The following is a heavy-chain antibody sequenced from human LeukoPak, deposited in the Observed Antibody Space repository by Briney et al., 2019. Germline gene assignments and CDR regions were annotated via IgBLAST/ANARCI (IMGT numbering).Heavy chain of an antibody. D-gene: IGHD6-13*01. V-gene: IGHV3-7*01. J-gene: IGHJ4*02. CDR2: IKQDGSEK. CDR3: ARGGSSWYFDY. CDR1: GFTFSSYW. Sequence: GGSLRLSCAVSGFTFSSYWMSWVRQAPGKGLEWVANIKQDGSEKYYVDSVKGRFTISRDNAKNSLYLQMNSLRAEDTAVYYCARGGSSWYFDYWGQGTLVTVSS.